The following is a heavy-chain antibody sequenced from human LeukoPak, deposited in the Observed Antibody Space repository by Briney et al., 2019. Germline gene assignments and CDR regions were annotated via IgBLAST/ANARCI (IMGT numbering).Heavy chain of an antibody. CDR1: GYSFTSYW. CDR3: ARHYDSGKPWFDN. V-gene: IGHV5-51*01. J-gene: IGHJ4*02. D-gene: IGHD3-16*01. Sequence: GESLKISCKGSGYSFTSYWIGWVRQMPGKGLEWMGTFNPGDSDIRYSPSFQGQVTISTDKSISTAYLQWSSLKASDTAMYYCARHYDSGKPWFDNWGQGSLVTVSS. CDR2: FNPGDSDI.